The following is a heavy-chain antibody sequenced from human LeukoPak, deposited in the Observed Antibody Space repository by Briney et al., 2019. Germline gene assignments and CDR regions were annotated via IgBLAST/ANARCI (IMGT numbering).Heavy chain of an antibody. J-gene: IGHJ4*02. D-gene: IGHD3-22*01. CDR2: IYSSGST. CDR3: ARNYDNSGYTAFGY. V-gene: IGHV4-59*01. CDR1: GGSISSYY. Sequence: SETLSLTCTVSGGSISSYYWSWIRQSPGKGLEWIGHIYSSGSTNYNPSLKSRVTISIDTSKNQFSLKLSSVTAADTALYYCARNYDNSGYTAFGYWVRGTLVTVSS.